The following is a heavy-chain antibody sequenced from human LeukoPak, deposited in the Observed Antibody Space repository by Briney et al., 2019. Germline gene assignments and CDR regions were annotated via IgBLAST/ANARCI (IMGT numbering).Heavy chain of an antibody. CDR1: GYTFTGYY. CDR2: INVNSGGT. V-gene: IGHV1-2*02. Sequence: ASVKVSCKASGYTFTGYYMHWVRQAPGQGLEWMGWINVNSGGTNYVQKFQGRVTMTRDTSISTAYMELSSLKSDDTAVYYCARGSGWYYGMDVWGQGTTVTVSS. J-gene: IGHJ6*02. CDR3: ARGSGWYYGMDV. D-gene: IGHD6-19*01.